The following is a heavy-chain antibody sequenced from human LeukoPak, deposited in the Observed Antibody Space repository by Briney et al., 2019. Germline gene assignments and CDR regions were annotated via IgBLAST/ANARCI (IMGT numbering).Heavy chain of an antibody. J-gene: IGHJ4*02. CDR3: ARDTVALTTDY. CDR2: IYYSGGT. Sequence: SETLSLTCTVSGGSISSSSYYWGWIRQPPGKGLEWIGSIYYSGGTYYNPSLKSRVTMSVDTSKNQFSLKLSSVTAADTAVYYCARDTVALTTDYWGQGTLVTVSS. CDR1: GGSISSSSYY. D-gene: IGHD6-19*01. V-gene: IGHV4-39*07.